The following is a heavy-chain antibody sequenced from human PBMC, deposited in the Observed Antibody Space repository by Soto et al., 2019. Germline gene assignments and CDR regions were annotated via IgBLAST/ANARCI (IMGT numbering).Heavy chain of an antibody. J-gene: IGHJ6*02. Sequence: QVQLVESGGGVVQPGRSLRLSCAASGFTFSYHALNWVRQAPGTGLEWLAVISYDGDNKYIAESVKGRFTISRDNSKNTVSLQMNSLRAEDTAMYFCARGTTTSAFSAMDVWGQGTTVTVSS. V-gene: IGHV3-30-3*01. D-gene: IGHD1-1*01. CDR3: ARGTTTSAFSAMDV. CDR1: GFTFSYHA. CDR2: ISYDGDNK.